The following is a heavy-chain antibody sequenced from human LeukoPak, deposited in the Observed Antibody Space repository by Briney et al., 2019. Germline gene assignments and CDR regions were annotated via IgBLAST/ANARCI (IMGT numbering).Heavy chain of an antibody. J-gene: IGHJ4*02. CDR2: IKQDVSEK. Sequence: GGSLRLSCAASGFTFMTYWMSWVRQAPGKGLEWVANIKQDVSEKYYVDSVKGRFTISRHNAQNSLYQQMNSLRAGDTAVYYCARTVGASEGVDYWGQGTLVTVSS. D-gene: IGHD1-26*01. V-gene: IGHV3-7*03. CDR1: GFTFMTYW. CDR3: ARTVGASEGVDY.